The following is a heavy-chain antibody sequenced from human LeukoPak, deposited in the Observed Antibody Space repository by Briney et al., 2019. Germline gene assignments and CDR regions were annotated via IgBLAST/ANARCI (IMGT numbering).Heavy chain of an antibody. J-gene: IGHJ6*02. D-gene: IGHD1-26*01. Sequence: SGGSLRLSCAASGFTFSSYSMNWVRQAPGKGLEWASSISSSSSYIYYADSVKGRFTISRDNAKNSLYLQMNSLRAEDTAVYYCARELVGATTDYYYGMDVWGQGTTVTVSS. CDR2: ISSSSSYI. V-gene: IGHV3-21*01. CDR3: ARELVGATTDYYYGMDV. CDR1: GFTFSSYS.